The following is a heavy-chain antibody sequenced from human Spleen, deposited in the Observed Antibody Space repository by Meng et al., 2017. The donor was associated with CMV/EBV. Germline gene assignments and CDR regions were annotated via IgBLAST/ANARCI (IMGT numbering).Heavy chain of an antibody. CDR1: GFTVSSNY. CDR3: AKGDSASYYKSYYDC. D-gene: IGHD3-10*01. Sequence: GGSLRLSCAVSGFTVSSNYMNWVRQAPGKGLEWVSVLYSGGDTFYADSVTGRFTISRDNSKNTLYLHLNSLRAEDTAVYYCAKGDSASYYKSYYDCWGQGTLVTVSS. V-gene: IGHV3-53*01. CDR2: LYSGGDT. J-gene: IGHJ4*02.